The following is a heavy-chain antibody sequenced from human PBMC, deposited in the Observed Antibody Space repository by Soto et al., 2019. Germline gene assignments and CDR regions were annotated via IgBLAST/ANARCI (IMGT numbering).Heavy chain of an antibody. CDR3: AGTSSLQWYYMVV. CDR2: TYYRSRWYN. V-gene: IGHV6-1*01. CDR1: GDSVSSNSAA. J-gene: IGHJ6*03. Sequence: PSQTLSLTCVISGDSVSSNSAAWNWIRQSPSRGLEWLGRTYYRSRWYNDYAVSVRSRITVNADTSKNQFSLHLNSVTPEDTAVNYCAGTSSLQWYYMVVWDKGTTVTVSS. D-gene: IGHD1-7*01.